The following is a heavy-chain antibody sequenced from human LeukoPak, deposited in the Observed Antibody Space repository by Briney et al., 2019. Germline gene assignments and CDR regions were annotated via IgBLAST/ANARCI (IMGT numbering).Heavy chain of an antibody. Sequence: GGSLRLSCAASGFTVNTNHMHWVRQAPGKGLEWVSTFYNGGSTYYLDSVKGRFTISRDSFKNTLYLQMNSLRAEDTAFYYCATSVVGLSYDEYFQHWGQGTLVTVSS. CDR2: FYNGGST. CDR1: GFTVNTNH. V-gene: IGHV3-53*01. J-gene: IGHJ1*01. CDR3: ATSVVGLSYDEYFQH. D-gene: IGHD2-15*01.